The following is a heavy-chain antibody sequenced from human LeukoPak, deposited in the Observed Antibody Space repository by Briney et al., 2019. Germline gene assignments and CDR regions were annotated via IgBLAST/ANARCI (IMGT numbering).Heavy chain of an antibody. CDR2: ISSSGSTI. CDR3: ASTVRDGVATIRKKNDY. J-gene: IGHJ4*02. CDR1: GFTFSDYY. Sequence: GGSLRLSCAASGFTFSDYYTSWIRQAPGKGLEWVSYISSSGSTIYYADSVKGRFTISRDNAKNSLYLQMNSLRAEDTAVYYCASTVRDGVATIRKKNDYWGQGTLVTVSS. V-gene: IGHV3-11*01. D-gene: IGHD5-12*01.